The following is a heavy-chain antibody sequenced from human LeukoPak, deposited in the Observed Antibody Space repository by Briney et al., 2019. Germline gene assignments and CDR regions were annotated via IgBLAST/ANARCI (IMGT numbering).Heavy chain of an antibody. Sequence: GGSLRLSCAASGFIFSTYGMHWVRQAPGKGLEWVAIIWFDGNNKYYVDSVKGRFTISRDNSKKTLYLQMNSLRPEDTAVYYCAAGDGYNVGAYWGQGPLVAVSS. CDR2: IWFDGNNK. CDR3: AAGDGYNVGAY. V-gene: IGHV3-33*01. D-gene: IGHD5-24*01. J-gene: IGHJ4*02. CDR1: GFIFSTYG.